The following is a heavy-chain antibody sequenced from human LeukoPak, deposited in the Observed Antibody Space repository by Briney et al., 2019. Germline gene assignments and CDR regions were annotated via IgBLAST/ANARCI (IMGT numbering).Heavy chain of an antibody. V-gene: IGHV3-48*04. CDR3: ARDPRYGYGYPLGGYFDL. J-gene: IGHJ2*01. CDR2: ISSSSSTI. D-gene: IGHD5-18*01. CDR1: GFTFSSYS. Sequence: GGSLRLSCAASGFTFSSYSMNWVRQAPGKGLEWVSYISSSSSTIYYADSVKGRFTISRDNAKNSLYLQMNSLRAEDTAVYYCARDPRYGYGYPLGGYFDLWGRGTLVTVSS.